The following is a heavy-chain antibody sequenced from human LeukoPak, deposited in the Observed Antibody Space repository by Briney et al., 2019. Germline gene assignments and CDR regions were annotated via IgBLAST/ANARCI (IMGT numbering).Heavy chain of an antibody. CDR1: GFTLSSYS. J-gene: IGHJ4*02. Sequence: GGSLRLSCAASGFTLSSYSMNWVRQAPGKGLEWVSSISSSSSYIYYADSVKGRVTISRDNAKNSLYLQMNSLRAEDTAVYYCATFWSAYNKGFDYWGQGTLVTVSS. D-gene: IGHD3-3*01. CDR2: ISSSSSYI. CDR3: ATFWSAYNKGFDY. V-gene: IGHV3-21*01.